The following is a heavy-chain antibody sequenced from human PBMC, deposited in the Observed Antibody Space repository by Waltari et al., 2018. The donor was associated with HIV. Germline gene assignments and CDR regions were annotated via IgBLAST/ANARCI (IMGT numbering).Heavy chain of an antibody. V-gene: IGHV1-2*02. CDR3: AREGFGFDY. CDR2: IDPNSGGT. Sequence: QVQLVQSGAEVKKPGASVKVSCKASGYTFSDYYTHWVRQAPGQGLAWMGWIDPNSGGTNDAQKFQGRVTMTRDTSTSTAYMELSRLRSDDTAVYYCAREGFGFDYWGQGTLVTVSS. J-gene: IGHJ4*02. CDR1: GYTFSDYY. D-gene: IGHD3-16*01.